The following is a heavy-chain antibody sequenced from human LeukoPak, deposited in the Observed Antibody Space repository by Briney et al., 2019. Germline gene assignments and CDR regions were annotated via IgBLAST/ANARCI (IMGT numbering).Heavy chain of an antibody. CDR1: GFTFSDYI. V-gene: IGHV3-48*01. Sequence: PGGSLRLYCAASGFTFSDYIMNWVGQAAGEGLGWISYIGIDSGNTIYADSVKGRFTISGDKAKNSLYLQMHSLRVEDTAVYYCARDYKYVFDNWGQGTLVTVSS. CDR2: IGIDSGNT. D-gene: IGHD5-24*01. CDR3: ARDYKYVFDN. J-gene: IGHJ4*02.